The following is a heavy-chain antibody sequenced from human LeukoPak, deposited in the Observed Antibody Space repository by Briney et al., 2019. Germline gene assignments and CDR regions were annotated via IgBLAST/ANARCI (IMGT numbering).Heavy chain of an antibody. Sequence: ASVKVSCKASGYTFTSYGISWVRQAPGQGLEWMGWISAYNGNTKYAQRLQGRVTMTTDTSTTTAYVELRSLRSDDTAVYYCAKTWRGRGYYGYGPSEYFYYMDVWGKGTTVTISS. J-gene: IGHJ6*03. D-gene: IGHD3-10*01. CDR3: AKTWRGRGYYGYGPSEYFYYMDV. V-gene: IGHV1-18*01. CDR2: ISAYNGNT. CDR1: GYTFTSYG.